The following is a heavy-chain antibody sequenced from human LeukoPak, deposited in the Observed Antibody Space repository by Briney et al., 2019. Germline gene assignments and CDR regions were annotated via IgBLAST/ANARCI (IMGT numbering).Heavy chain of an antibody. CDR2: INSDGSST. Sequence: GGSLRLSCAASGFTFSNSWMHWVRQAPGKGLVWVSRINSDGSSTSYADSVKGRFTISRDNAKNTLYLQMNSLRAEDTAVYYCARENIVAYYFDYWGQGALFTVFS. CDR1: GFTFSNSW. CDR3: ARENIVAYYFDY. V-gene: IGHV3-74*01. D-gene: IGHD5-12*01. J-gene: IGHJ4*02.